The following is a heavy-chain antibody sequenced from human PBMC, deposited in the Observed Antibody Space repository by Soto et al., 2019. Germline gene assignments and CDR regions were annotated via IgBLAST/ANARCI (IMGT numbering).Heavy chain of an antibody. J-gene: IGHJ3*02. V-gene: IGHV4-30-4*01. D-gene: IGHD3-22*01. CDR2: IYYSGST. CDR3: ARVICDSSGDSWSCAFDI. Sequence: SETLSLTCTFSGGSIISGAYYWGWILQPPGKGLEWIGYIYYSGSTYYNPTLETRVTLSVDTSKNQFSLKLSPVTAAETAVYYGARVICDSSGDSWSCAFDIWGQGTMVTVSS. CDR1: GGSIISGAYY.